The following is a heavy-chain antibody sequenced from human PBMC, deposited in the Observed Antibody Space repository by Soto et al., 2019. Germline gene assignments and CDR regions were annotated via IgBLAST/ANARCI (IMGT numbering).Heavy chain of an antibody. V-gene: IGHV1-69*01. CDR1: GGTFSSYA. CDR3: ARARGGYSWDYYGMDV. D-gene: IGHD2-15*01. J-gene: IGHJ6*02. Sequence: QVQLVQSGAEVKKPGSSVKVSCKASGGTFSSYAISWVRQAPGQGLEWMGGIIPIFGTANYAQKFQGRVTITADESTSTAYMELSSLRFDDTAVYYCARARGGYSWDYYGMDVWGQGTTVTVSS. CDR2: IIPIFGTA.